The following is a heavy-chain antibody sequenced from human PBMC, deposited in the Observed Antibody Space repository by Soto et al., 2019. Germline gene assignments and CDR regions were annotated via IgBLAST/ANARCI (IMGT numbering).Heavy chain of an antibody. CDR2: IIPIFGTA. CDR3: ARDLKEYSSSYNWFDP. J-gene: IGHJ5*02. Sequence: ASVKVSCKASGGTFSSYAISWVRQAPGQGLEWMGGIIPIFGTANYAQKFQGRVTITADESTSTAYMELSSLRSEDTAVYYCARDLKEYSSSYNWFDPWGQGTLVTVSS. V-gene: IGHV1-69*13. D-gene: IGHD6-6*01. CDR1: GGTFSSYA.